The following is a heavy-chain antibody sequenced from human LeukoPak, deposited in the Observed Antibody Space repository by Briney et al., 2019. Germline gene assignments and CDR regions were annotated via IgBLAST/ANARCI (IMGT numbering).Heavy chain of an antibody. Sequence: PSETLSLTCSVSGGSINAFYWSWIRQPAGKGLEWIGRIHSSGSTNYSPSLKSRVTMLLDPSKNQFSLSLISVTAADTAVYYCAIEAVHYGSGSLDYWGQGTLVTVSS. D-gene: IGHD3-10*01. CDR2: IHSSGST. J-gene: IGHJ4*02. CDR1: GGSINAFY. CDR3: AIEAVHYGSGSLDY. V-gene: IGHV4-4*07.